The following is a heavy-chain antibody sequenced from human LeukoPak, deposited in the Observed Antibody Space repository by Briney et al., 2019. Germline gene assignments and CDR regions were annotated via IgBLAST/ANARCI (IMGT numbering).Heavy chain of an antibody. CDR1: GFSFSSYA. J-gene: IGHJ4*02. V-gene: IGHV3-30*02. CDR3: VKTGSGWFGDY. Sequence: GGSLRLSCAASGFSFSSYAMYWVRQAPGKRLEWVALIRYDGIDKYYVDSVKGRFTISRDNSKNMLYLQMNSLRTEDTAVYYCVKTGSGWFGDYWGQGARVTVSS. CDR2: IRYDGIDK. D-gene: IGHD6-13*01.